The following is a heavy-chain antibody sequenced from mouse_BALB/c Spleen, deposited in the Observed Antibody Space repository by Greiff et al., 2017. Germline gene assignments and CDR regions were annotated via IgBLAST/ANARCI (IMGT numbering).Heavy chain of an antibody. CDR3: AREGTAIFDY. D-gene: IGHD1-2*01. CDR2: INPYNGAT. V-gene: IGHV1-31*01. J-gene: IGHJ2*01. Sequence: DVQLQESGPELVKPGASVKISCKASGYSFTGYYMHWVKQSHVKSLEWIGRINPYNGATSYNQNFKDKASLTVDKSSSTAYMELHSLTSEDSAVYYCAREGTAIFDYWGQGTTLTVSS. CDR1: GYSFTGYY.